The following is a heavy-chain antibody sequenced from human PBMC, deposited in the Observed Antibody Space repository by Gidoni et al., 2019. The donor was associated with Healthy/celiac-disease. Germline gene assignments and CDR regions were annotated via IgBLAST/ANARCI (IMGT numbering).Heavy chain of an antibody. D-gene: IGHD6-13*01. CDR2: IGTAGDT. CDR3: ARGDGQQLDR. CDR1: GFTFSRYD. V-gene: IGHV3-13*01. Sequence: EVQLVESGGGWVQPGGSLRLSCAASGFTFSRYDMHWVLQATGKGLEWVSAIGTAGDTYYPGSVKGRFTISRDNANNSLYLQMNSLRAGDTAVYYCARGDGQQLDRWGQGTLVTVSS. J-gene: IGHJ5*02.